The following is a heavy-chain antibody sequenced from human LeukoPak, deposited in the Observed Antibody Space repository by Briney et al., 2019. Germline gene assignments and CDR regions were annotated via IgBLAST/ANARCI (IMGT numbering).Heavy chain of an antibody. CDR3: VRDWAHCGGDCYPGY. J-gene: IGHJ4*02. V-gene: IGHV4-38-2*02. Sequence: PSETLSLTCAVSGYSISSGYYWGWIRQPPGKGLEWIGSIYHTGRTYYNPSLKRRVTISIDTSKNQFSLKLSSVTAADTAVYYCVRDWAHCGGDCYPGYWGQGTLVTVSS. CDR2: IYHTGRT. CDR1: GYSISSGYY. D-gene: IGHD2-21*02.